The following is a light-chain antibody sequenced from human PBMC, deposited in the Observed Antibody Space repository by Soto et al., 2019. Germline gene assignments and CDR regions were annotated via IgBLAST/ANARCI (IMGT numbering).Light chain of an antibody. J-gene: IGKJ4*01. V-gene: IGKV3-11*01. CDR2: DAY. CDR1: QSVSSY. Sequence: EIVLTQSPATLSLSPGERATLSCRASQSVSSYLAWYQQKPGQAPRLLIYDAYNRATGIPARFSGSGSGTDFTRTSSSLEPEDFAVYYCQQRSNWPPLTFGGGTKVEIK. CDR3: QQRSNWPPLT.